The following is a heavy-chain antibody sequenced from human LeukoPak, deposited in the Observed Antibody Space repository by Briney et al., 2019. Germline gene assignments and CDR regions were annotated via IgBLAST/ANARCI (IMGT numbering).Heavy chain of an antibody. CDR1: GFSFSSYA. CDR3: ARDLYADFWSGSVFDY. D-gene: IGHD3-3*01. Sequence: PGGSLRLSCEASGFSFSSYATSWVRQAPGKGLEWVSGISGSSGTAYYAGSVKGRFTISRDISKNTLYLQMSSLRAGDTAVYYCARDLYADFWSGSVFDYWGRGTLVTVSS. CDR2: ISGSSGTA. J-gene: IGHJ4*02. V-gene: IGHV3-23*01.